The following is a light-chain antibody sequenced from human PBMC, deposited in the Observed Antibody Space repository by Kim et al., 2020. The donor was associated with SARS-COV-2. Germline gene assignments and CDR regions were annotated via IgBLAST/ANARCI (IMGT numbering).Light chain of an antibody. CDR3: QQYYTTPFT. Sequence: RATINCKSSQTDLHGANNLNSLAWYQQKPGQPPKLLISWASSRESGVPARFRGSASGTDFTLTISSLQAEDVAVYYCQQYYTTPFTFGQGTKLEI. CDR1: QTDLHGANNLNS. J-gene: IGKJ2*01. V-gene: IGKV4-1*01. CDR2: WAS.